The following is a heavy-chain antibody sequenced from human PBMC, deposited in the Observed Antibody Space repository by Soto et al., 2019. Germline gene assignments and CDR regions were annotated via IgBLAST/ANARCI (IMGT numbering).Heavy chain of an antibody. D-gene: IGHD6-19*01. Sequence: QVQLRESGPGLVKPSEALCLTCTVSGGSISSYYWSWIRQPPGKGLEWIGYIYYSGSTNYNPSLKSRVTISVDTSKNQFSLKLSSVTAADTAVYYCARGGSGWYLIDYWGQGTLVTVSS. J-gene: IGHJ4*02. CDR2: IYYSGST. CDR1: GGSISSYY. V-gene: IGHV4-59*01. CDR3: ARGGSGWYLIDY.